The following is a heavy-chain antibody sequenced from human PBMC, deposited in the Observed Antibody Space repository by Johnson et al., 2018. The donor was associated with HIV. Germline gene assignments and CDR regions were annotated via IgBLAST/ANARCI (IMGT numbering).Heavy chain of an antibody. J-gene: IGHJ3*02. CDR1: GITVGTNY. Sequence: EVQLVESGGGLVQPGGSLRLSCAASGITVGTNYMSWVRQATGKGLEWVSVIFSVGDVYYADSVKGRFTISRDNSKNMVYLQMNSLRPEDTAGYYCARDGRDLVTRGSFDIWGQGTLVTVSS. V-gene: IGHV3-66*02. D-gene: IGHD3-9*01. CDR3: ARDGRDLVTRGSFDI. CDR2: IFSVGDV.